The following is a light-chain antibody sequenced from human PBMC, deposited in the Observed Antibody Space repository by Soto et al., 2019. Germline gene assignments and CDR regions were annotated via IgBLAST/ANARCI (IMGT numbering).Light chain of an antibody. J-gene: IGKJ2*01. CDR2: AAS. Sequence: IVLTQSPGTLSLSPGDRATLSCRASQIVGSTSFAWYQQSPRQAPRRLLYAASTRASDVPDRFSGSGSVTDFTNSISRRVTEDSGVYYCYQYGASPPYTFGQGTRLQIK. CDR3: YQYGASPPYT. CDR1: QIVGSTS. V-gene: IGKV3-20*01.